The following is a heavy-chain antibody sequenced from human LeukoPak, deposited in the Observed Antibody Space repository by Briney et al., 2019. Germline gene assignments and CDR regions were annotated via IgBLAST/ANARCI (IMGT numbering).Heavy chain of an antibody. CDR2: IYHSGST. D-gene: IGHD3-22*01. J-gene: IGHJ5*02. V-gene: IGHV4-4*02. CDR3: ASLYYYDSSGSERGYWFDP. CDR1: GGSISSSNW. Sequence: SETLSLTCAVSGGSISSSNWWSWVRQPPGKGLEWIGEIYHSGSTNYNPSLKSRVTISVDTSKNQFSLKLSSVTAADTAVYYCASLYYYDSSGSERGYWFDPWGQGTLVTVSS.